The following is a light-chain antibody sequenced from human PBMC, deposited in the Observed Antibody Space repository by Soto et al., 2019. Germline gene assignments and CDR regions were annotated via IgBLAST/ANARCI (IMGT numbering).Light chain of an antibody. CDR2: NVS. CDR1: SSDIGGYNY. CDR3: SSYTSSSPHVV. V-gene: IGLV2-14*01. Sequence: QSALTQPASVSGSPGQTITISCTGTSSDIGGYNYVSWYQQHPGKAHKLMIYNVSNRPSGVSNRFSGSKSGNTASLTISGLQADDEADYYCSSYTSSSPHVVFGGGTKLTVL. J-gene: IGLJ2*01.